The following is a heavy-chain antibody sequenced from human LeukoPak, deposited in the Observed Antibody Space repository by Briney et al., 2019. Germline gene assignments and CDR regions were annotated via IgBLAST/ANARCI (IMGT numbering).Heavy chain of an antibody. D-gene: IGHD6-6*01. CDR1: GGSISNYY. CDR3: ARDLSSSSYNWFDP. Sequence: SETLSLTCTVSGGSISNYYWSWIRQPPGKGLEWIGYIYYSGSTNYNPSLKSRVTISVDTSKSQFSLKLSSVTAADTAVYYCARDLSSSSYNWFDPWGQGTLVTVSS. V-gene: IGHV4-59*01. CDR2: IYYSGST. J-gene: IGHJ5*02.